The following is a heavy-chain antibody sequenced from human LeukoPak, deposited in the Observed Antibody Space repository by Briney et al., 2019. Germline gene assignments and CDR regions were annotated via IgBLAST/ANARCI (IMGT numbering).Heavy chain of an antibody. CDR3: ARAGYCSSTSCPSYGMDV. CDR1: GFTFSDYY. J-gene: IGHJ6*02. CDR2: ISSSSSYT. D-gene: IGHD2-2*01. Sequence: GGSLRLSCAASGFTFSDYYMSWIRQAPGKGLEWVSYISSSSSYTNYADSVKGRFTISRDNAKNSLYLQMNSLRAEDTAVYYCARAGYCSSTSCPSYGMDVWGQGTTVTVSS. V-gene: IGHV3-11*05.